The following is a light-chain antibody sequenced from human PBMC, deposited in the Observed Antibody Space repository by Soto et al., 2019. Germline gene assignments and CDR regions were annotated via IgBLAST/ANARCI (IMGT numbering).Light chain of an antibody. CDR2: TAS. CDR1: QGINSY. V-gene: IGKV1-9*01. CDR3: QQLNSYPLT. J-gene: IGKJ4*01. Sequence: DVHLTQSPSFLSASVGDRLTITCRASQGINSYLAWYQQKPGKAPQLLIYTASTLQSGVPSRFSGSASGTEFTLTISSLQPEDFATYYCQQLNSYPLTFGGGTKVDIK.